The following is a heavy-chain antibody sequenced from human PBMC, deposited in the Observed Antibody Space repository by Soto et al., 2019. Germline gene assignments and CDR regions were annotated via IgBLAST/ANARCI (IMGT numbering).Heavy chain of an antibody. J-gene: IGHJ4*02. CDR3: ARWGNNKKLDY. CDR1: GFTFSSNG. V-gene: IGHV3-33*01. CDR2: IWYDGSNK. Sequence: GGSLRLSCAASGFTFSSNGMHWVRQAPGKGLGWVAVIWYDGSNKYYADSVEGRFTISRDNSKNILYLQMNSLRVEDTAVYYCARWGNNKKLDYWGQGTLVTVSS. D-gene: IGHD3-16*01.